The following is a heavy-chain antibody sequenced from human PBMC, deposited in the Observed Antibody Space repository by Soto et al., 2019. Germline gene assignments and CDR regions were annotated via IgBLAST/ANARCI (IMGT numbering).Heavy chain of an antibody. CDR3: ARGRVRYSSSNSFDP. J-gene: IGHJ5*02. CDR1: GYTFTSYD. CDR2: MNPDSGHT. Sequence: QVQLVQSGAEVKKPGASVKVSCKASGYTFTSYDINWVRQATGQGPEWMGWMNPDSGHTGYARKFRDRISMTRNTSITKAYMELTSLSSDDTAIYYCARGRVRYSSSNSFDPWGRGTLVTVSS. V-gene: IGHV1-8*01. D-gene: IGHD6-6*01.